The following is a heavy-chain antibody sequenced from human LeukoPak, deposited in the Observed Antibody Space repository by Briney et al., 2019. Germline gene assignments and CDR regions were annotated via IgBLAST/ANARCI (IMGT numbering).Heavy chain of an antibody. Sequence: GGSLRLSCAASGFTFSSYAMSWVRQAPGKGLEWVSAISGSGGSTYYADSVKGRFTISRGNSKNTLYLQMNSLRAEDTAVYYCAKDLGYDFWSGPNDAFDIWGQGTMVTVSS. D-gene: IGHD3-3*01. V-gene: IGHV3-23*01. CDR3: AKDLGYDFWSGPNDAFDI. J-gene: IGHJ3*02. CDR2: ISGSGGST. CDR1: GFTFSSYA.